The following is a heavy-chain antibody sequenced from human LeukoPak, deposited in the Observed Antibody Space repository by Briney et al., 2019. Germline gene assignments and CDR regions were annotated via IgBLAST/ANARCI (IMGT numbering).Heavy chain of an antibody. CDR2: IYYSGST. CDR3: ARTPKFPTTVTTYYFDY. V-gene: IGHV4-31*03. J-gene: IGHJ4*02. Sequence: SSQTLSLTCTVSGGSISSGGYYWSWIRQHPGKGLEWIGYIYYSGSTYYNPSLKSRVTISVDTSKNQFSLKLSSVTAADTAVYYCARTPKFPTTVTTYYFDYWGQGTLVIVSS. D-gene: IGHD4-17*01. CDR1: GGSISSGGYY.